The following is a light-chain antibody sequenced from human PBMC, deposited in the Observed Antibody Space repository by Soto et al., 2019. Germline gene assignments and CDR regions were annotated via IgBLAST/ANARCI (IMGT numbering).Light chain of an antibody. Sequence: EIVMTQSPATLSLSPGERAALSCRASQSINSELAWYQQKPGQPPRLVIYGASTRATGVPARFTGSESGSEFTLTIGGLQSEDFAVYYCHQCHNRPLTFGKGTRLEI. V-gene: IGKV3-15*01. CDR1: QSINSE. J-gene: IGKJ2*01. CDR2: GAS. CDR3: HQCHNRPLT.